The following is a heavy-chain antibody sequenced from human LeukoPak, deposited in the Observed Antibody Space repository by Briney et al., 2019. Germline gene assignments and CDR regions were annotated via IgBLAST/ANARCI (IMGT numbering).Heavy chain of an antibody. CDR2: IYYSGST. Sequence: PSETLSLTCTVSGGSISSYYWSWIRQPPGKGPEWIGTIYYSGSTYYNPSLKSRVTISLATSKNQFSLKLSSVTAADTAVYFCTKVPDTWLQADPWGQGTLVTVSS. D-gene: IGHD2-2*01. J-gene: IGHJ5*02. CDR3: TKVPDTWLQADP. V-gene: IGHV4-59*04. CDR1: GGSISSYY.